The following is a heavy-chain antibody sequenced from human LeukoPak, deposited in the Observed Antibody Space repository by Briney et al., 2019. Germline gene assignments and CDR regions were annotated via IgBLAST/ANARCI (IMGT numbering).Heavy chain of an antibody. J-gene: IGHJ4*02. D-gene: IGHD3-10*01. Sequence: GRSLRLSCAASGFTFDDYAMHWVRQAPGKGLEWVSGISWNSGSIGYADSVKGRFTISRDNAKNSLYLQMNSLRAEDTALYYCAKDPYYYGSESYYKNDYWGQGTLVTVSS. V-gene: IGHV3-9*01. CDR2: ISWNSGSI. CDR3: AKDPYYYGSESYYKNDY. CDR1: GFTFDDYA.